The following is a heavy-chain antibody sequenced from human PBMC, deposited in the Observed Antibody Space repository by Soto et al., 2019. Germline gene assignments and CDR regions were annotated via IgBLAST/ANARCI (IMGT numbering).Heavy chain of an antibody. CDR3: ARAYLQSGYSSSWVFDY. CDR1: GGSINSGGYY. D-gene: IGHD6-13*01. CDR2: IYYSGST. J-gene: IGHJ4*02. Sequence: QVQLQESGPGLVKPSQTLSLICTVSGGSINSGGYYWNWIRQHPGKGLEWIGYIYYSGSTYYNPFLRSRVTISADTSENQFSLKLTPVTAADTAVYFCARAYLQSGYSSSWVFDYWGQGTLVNGSS. V-gene: IGHV4-31*03.